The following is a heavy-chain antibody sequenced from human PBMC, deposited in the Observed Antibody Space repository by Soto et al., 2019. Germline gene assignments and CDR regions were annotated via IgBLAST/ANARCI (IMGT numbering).Heavy chain of an antibody. CDR1: GFTFSSYE. D-gene: IGHD3-22*01. Sequence: PGGSLRLSCAASGFTFSSYEMNWVRQAPGKGLEWVSYISSSGSIIYYADSVKGRFTISRDNAKNSLYLQMNSLRAEDTAVYYCARGVLYYYDSSGYTHWFDPWGQGTLVTVSS. CDR2: ISSSGSII. J-gene: IGHJ5*02. V-gene: IGHV3-48*03. CDR3: ARGVLYYYDSSGYTHWFDP.